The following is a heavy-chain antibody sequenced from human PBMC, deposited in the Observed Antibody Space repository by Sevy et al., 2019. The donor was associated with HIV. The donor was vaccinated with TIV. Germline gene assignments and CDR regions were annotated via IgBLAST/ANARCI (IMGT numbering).Heavy chain of an antibody. Sequence: GGSLRLSCAASGFTFSSYAMHWVRQAPGKGLEWVAVISYDGSNKYYADSVKGRFTISRDNSKNTLYLQMNSLRAEDTAMYYCARSITIFGVVIPTGAFDIGGQGTMVTVSS. CDR1: GFTFSSYA. D-gene: IGHD3-3*01. CDR2: ISYDGSNK. CDR3: ARSITIFGVVIPTGAFDI. J-gene: IGHJ3*02. V-gene: IGHV3-30-3*01.